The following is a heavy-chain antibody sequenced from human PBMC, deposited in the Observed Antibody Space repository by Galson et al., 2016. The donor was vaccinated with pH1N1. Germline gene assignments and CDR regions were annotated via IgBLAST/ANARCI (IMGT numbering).Heavy chain of an antibody. J-gene: IGHJ6*03. V-gene: IGHV3-21*01. CDR3: SRDLIDIAAPYYYMDV. D-gene: IGHD6-13*01. CDR2: ISSRSSYI. Sequence: SLRLSCAASGYTFRSYSMNWVRQAPGKGLEWVSSISSRSSYIYYADSVKGRLTISRDNAKNSLYLQMNSLRAEDTAVYYCSRDLIDIAAPYYYMDVWGKGTTVTVSS. CDR1: GYTFRSYS.